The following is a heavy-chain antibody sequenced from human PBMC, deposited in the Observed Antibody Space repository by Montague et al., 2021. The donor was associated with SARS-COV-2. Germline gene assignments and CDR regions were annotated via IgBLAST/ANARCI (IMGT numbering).Heavy chain of an antibody. CDR1: GGSFSDYY. D-gene: IGHD3-22*01. CDR3: ARGRQHFNMIVVVMTGGEYYFDX. V-gene: IGHV4-34*01. Sequence: SETLSLTCAVYGGSFSDYYWSWIRQPPGKGLEWIGEINHRGTSKYNPSLKSRVSISLDTSKNQFSLYLSSVTAADMAVYYCARGRQHFNMIVVVMTGGEYYFDXWGQGTLVTVSS. J-gene: IGHJ4*02. CDR2: INHRGTS.